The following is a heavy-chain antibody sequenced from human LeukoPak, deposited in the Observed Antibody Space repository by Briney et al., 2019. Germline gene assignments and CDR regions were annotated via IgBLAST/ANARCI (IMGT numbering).Heavy chain of an antibody. Sequence: PGRSLRLSCAASGFTFSSYAMHRVRQAPGKGLEWVAVISYDGSNKYYADSVKGRFTISRDNSKNTLYLQMNSLRAEDTAVYYCARGRAPRTEYYFDYWGQGTLVTVSS. J-gene: IGHJ4*02. CDR2: ISYDGSNK. CDR1: GFTFSSYA. CDR3: ARGRAPRTEYYFDY. V-gene: IGHV3-30-3*01. D-gene: IGHD3-10*01.